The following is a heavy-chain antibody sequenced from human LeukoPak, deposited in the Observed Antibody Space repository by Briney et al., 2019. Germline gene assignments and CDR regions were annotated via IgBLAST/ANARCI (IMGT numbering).Heavy chain of an antibody. V-gene: IGHV4-59*01. CDR2: IYYSGST. CDR1: VRSISSYY. D-gene: IGHD3-10*01. Sequence: SETLSLTCTVSVRSISSYYWSWIRHPPGKGLEWIGYIYYSGSTNYNPSLKSRVTISVDTSKNQFSLKLSSVTAADTAVYYCARDGDYYGSGSPLLHYGMDVWGQGTTVTVSS. J-gene: IGHJ6*02. CDR3: ARDGDYYGSGSPLLHYGMDV.